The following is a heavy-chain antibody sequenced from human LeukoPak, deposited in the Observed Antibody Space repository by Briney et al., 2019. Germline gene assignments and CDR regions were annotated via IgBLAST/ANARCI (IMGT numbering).Heavy chain of an antibody. D-gene: IGHD4-17*01. CDR2: IRGGGTSE. Sequence: GGSLRLSCTASGFTFSAYAMMWVRQAPGKGPEGGSAIRGGGTSEFYADSVKGRFRISRDNSKDTLFLQMNSLRAEDTAVYYCARDPNGDYIGAFDMWGPGTMVTVSS. V-gene: IGHV3-23*01. J-gene: IGHJ3*02. CDR3: ARDPNGDYIGAFDM. CDR1: GFTFSAYA.